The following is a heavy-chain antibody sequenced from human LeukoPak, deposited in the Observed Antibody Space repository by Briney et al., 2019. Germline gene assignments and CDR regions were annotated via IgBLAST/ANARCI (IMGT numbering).Heavy chain of an antibody. Sequence: GGSLRLSCAASGFTFSIYAMSWVRQAPGKGPEWVSSTTSSDGATYYADSVKGRFTISRDNSRNTLYLQMNSLRAEDTAVYFCVKDRPNYYDSSGHYYRRDGDCWGQGTLVTVSS. CDR3: VKDRPNYYDSSGHYYRRDGDC. CDR2: TTSSDGAT. V-gene: IGHV3-23*01. J-gene: IGHJ4*02. D-gene: IGHD3-22*01. CDR1: GFTFSIYA.